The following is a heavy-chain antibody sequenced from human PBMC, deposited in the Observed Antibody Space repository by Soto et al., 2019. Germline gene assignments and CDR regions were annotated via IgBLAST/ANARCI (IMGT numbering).Heavy chain of an antibody. D-gene: IGHD6-13*01. CDR1: GFTFSDNA. CDR2: ISYDGSSK. V-gene: IGHV3-30-3*01. Sequence: GGALRLSCAASGFTFSDNAMHWVRQAPGKGPEWVALISYDGSSKYYADFVKGRFSISRDNSESTLYLQMKNLGPEDAAVYYCARSPLAIAVASTFDYWGQGALVTVSS. CDR3: ARSPLAIAVASTFDY. J-gene: IGHJ4*02.